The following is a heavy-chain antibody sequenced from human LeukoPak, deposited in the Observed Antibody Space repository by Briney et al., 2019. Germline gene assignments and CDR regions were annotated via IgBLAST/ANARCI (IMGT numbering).Heavy chain of an antibody. CDR1: GGSFSGYY. J-gene: IGHJ4*02. V-gene: IGHV4-34*01. CDR2: IHSSGST. Sequence: PSETLSLTCAVYGGSFSGYYWSWIRQPPGKGLEWVGSIHSSGSTYYNLSLKSRVTISVDTSKNQFSLKLSSVTAADTAVYYCARGKTYSKIDYWGQGTLVTVSS. CDR3: ARGKTYSKIDY. D-gene: IGHD6-13*01.